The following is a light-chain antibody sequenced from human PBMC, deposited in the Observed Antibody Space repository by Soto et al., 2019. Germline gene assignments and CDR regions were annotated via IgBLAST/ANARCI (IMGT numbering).Light chain of an antibody. J-gene: IGLJ3*02. V-gene: IGLV1-40*01. CDR3: QSYDSSLSGSWV. CDR1: SSNIGAGYD. Sequence: QLVLTQPPSVSGAPGKRVTISCTGSSSNIGAGYDVHWYQQLPGTAPKLLIYGNSNRPSGVPDRFSGSKSGTSASLAITGLQAEDEADYYCQSYDSSLSGSWVFGGGTKLTVL. CDR2: GNS.